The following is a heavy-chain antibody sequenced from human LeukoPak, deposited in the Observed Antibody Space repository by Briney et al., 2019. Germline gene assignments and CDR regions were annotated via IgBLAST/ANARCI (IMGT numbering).Heavy chain of an antibody. D-gene: IGHD3-10*01. CDR3: ARWMVRGDPEGFDI. J-gene: IGHJ3*02. V-gene: IGHV5-51*06. CDR1: GYSFSEYW. CDR2: FYPGDSRT. Sequence: GESLKISCQGSGYSFSEYWIGWVRQLPGKGLEWMGVFYPGDSRTKYSPSFQGHITMSGDKSTNTAYLQWTSLKASDTAIFYRARWMVRGDPEGFDIWGQGTQVIVS.